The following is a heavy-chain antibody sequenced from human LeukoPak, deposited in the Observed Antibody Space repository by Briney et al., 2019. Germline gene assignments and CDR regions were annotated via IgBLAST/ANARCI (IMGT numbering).Heavy chain of an antibody. CDR2: IYYSGST. V-gene: IGHV4-39*01. CDR3: AEGGSGWYLNWFDP. Sequence: SETLSLTCTVSGGSISSSSYYWGWIRQPPGKGLEWIGSIYYSGSTYHNPSLKSRVTISVDTSKNQFSLKLSSVTAADTAVYYCAEGGSGWYLNWFDPWGQGTLVTVSS. D-gene: IGHD6-19*01. CDR1: GGSISSSSYY. J-gene: IGHJ5*02.